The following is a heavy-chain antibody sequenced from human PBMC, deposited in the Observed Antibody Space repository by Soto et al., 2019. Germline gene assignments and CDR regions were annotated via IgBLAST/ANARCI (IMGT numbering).Heavy chain of an antibody. CDR3: AKAKFYYDSSPYDS. Sequence: GALRLSCAVSGFTFADYAVHWVRQSAGKGLEWVSFINADGSEKYYADSVRGRFTISRDNSKDSFYLQMNSLRLEDTAMYYCAKAKFYYDSSPYDSWGQGTLVTVSS. CDR2: INADGSEK. J-gene: IGHJ4*02. D-gene: IGHD3-22*01. V-gene: IGHV3-43D*04. CDR1: GFTFADYA.